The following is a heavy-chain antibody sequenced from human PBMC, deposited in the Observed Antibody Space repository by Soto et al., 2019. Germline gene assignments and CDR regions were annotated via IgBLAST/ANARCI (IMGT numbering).Heavy chain of an antibody. CDR3: ARGLRSYYSHY. V-gene: IGHV4-61*01. Sequence: SETLSLTCTVSGGSVSSCSYYWSWIRQPPGKGLEWIGYIYYSGSTNYNPSLKSRVTISVDTSKNQFSLKLSSVTAADTAVYYCARGLRSYYSHYWGQGTLVTVSS. CDR1: GGSVSSCSYY. J-gene: IGHJ4*02. CDR2: IYYSGST. D-gene: IGHD1-26*01.